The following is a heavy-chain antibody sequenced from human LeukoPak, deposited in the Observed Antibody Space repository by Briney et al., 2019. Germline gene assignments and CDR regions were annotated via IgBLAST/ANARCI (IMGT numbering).Heavy chain of an antibody. D-gene: IGHD6-13*01. J-gene: IGHJ1*01. CDR1: GITFSNAW. Sequence: GGSLRLSCAASGITFSNAWMSWVRQAPGKGLEWVGRIKSKTDGGTTDYAAPVKGRFTISRDDSKNTVYLQMNSLKTEDTAVYYCTTVRGSSWQYFQHWGQGNLVTVSS. CDR3: TTVRGSSWQYFQH. V-gene: IGHV3-15*01. CDR2: IKSKTDGGTT.